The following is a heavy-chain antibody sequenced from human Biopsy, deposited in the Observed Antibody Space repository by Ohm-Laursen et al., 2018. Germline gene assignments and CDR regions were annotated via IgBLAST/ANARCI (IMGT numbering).Heavy chain of an antibody. CDR3: ATKLTGYFHH. J-gene: IGHJ1*01. Sequence: SSVMVSCNAPGGTFSNYDVNWVRQAPGQGLEWLGGNIPILGTGNYAQKFQDRVTVAADTSTSTATMELRSLRSDDTAVYYCATKLTGYFHHWGQGTLVIVSS. V-gene: IGHV1-69*06. CDR1: GGTFSNYD. CDR2: NIPILGTG. D-gene: IGHD3-9*01.